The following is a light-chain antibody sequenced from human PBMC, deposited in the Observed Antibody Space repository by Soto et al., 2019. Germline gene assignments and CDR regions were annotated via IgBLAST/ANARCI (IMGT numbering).Light chain of an antibody. J-gene: IGKJ2*01. V-gene: IGKV1-5*01. CDR2: DTS. CDR3: QEYNTFSYT. Sequence: DIQMTQSPSSLPAFVGDRVTITCRASQSSSSLLAWYQQKPGKAPRLLIYDTSSLESGVPSRFSGSGSGTEFTLTISSLQPDDFATYYCQEYNTFSYTFGQGTRLEI. CDR1: QSSSSL.